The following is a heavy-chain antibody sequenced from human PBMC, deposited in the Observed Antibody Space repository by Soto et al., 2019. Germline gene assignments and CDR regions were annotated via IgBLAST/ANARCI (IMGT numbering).Heavy chain of an antibody. CDR1: GISFTTAW. D-gene: IGHD2-2*01. J-gene: IGHJ4*02. V-gene: IGHV3-15*01. CDR3: ARVISSRDEYFDY. Sequence: LSLSCVGSGISFTTAWMNWVRQAPGKGLEWVGRIKSKTDGETVDYAAPVRGRFIISRDDSKNTVYLSVSGLKTEDTAIYYCARVISSRDEYFDYWGQGTVVTVSS. CDR2: IKSKTDGETV.